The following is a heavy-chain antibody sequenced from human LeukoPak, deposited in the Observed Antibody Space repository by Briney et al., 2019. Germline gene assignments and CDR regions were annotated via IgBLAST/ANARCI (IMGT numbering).Heavy chain of an antibody. CDR2: IYHSGST. J-gene: IGHJ4*02. V-gene: IGHV4-38-2*02. CDR1: GYSISSDYY. CDR3: ARDRTTMGATEYFDY. Sequence: PSETLSLTCTVSGYSISSDYYWGWIRQPPGKGLEWIGSIYHSGSTYYNPSLKSRLTISVDTSKNQLSLRLSSVTAADTAVYYCARDRTTMGATEYFDYWGQGTLVTVSS. D-gene: IGHD1-26*01.